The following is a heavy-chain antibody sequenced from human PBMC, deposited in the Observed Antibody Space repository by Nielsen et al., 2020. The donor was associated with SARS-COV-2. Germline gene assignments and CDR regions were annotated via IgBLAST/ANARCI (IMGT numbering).Heavy chain of an antibody. CDR2: IWYDGSNK. CDR1: GFTFSSYG. D-gene: IGHD1-26*01. J-gene: IGHJ5*02. Sequence: GESLKISCAASGFTFSSYGMHWVRQAPGKGLEWVAVIWYDGSNKYYADSVKGRFTISRDNSKNTLYLQMNSLRAEDTAVYYCARADIVGATTVGNWFDPWGQGTLVTVSS. V-gene: IGHV3-33*01. CDR3: ARADIVGATTVGNWFDP.